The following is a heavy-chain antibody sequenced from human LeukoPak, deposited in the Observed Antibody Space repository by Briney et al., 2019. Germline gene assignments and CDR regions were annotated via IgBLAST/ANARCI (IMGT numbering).Heavy chain of an antibody. V-gene: IGHV4-30-4*01. CDR1: GGSISSGDYY. D-gene: IGHD2-2*01. CDR3: ARVGSRYCSSTSCFDAFDI. J-gene: IGHJ3*02. Sequence: SQTLSLTCTVSGGSISSGDYYWSWIRQPPGKGLEWIGYIYYSGSTYYNPSLKSRVTISVDTSKNQFSLKLSSVSAADTAVYYCARVGSRYCSSTSCFDAFDIWGQGTMVTVSS. CDR2: IYYSGST.